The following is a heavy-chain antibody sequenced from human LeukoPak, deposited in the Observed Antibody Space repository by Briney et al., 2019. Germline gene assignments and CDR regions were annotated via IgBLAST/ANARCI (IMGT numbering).Heavy chain of an antibody. D-gene: IGHD4-23*01. CDR2: IYYSGST. Sequence: KASETLSLTCTVSGGSISSGGYYWSWIRQHPGKGLEWIGYIYYSGSTYYNPSLKSRVTISVDTSKNQFSLKLSSVTAADTAVYYCARFFAEVVTGYFDYWGQGTLVTVSS. CDR3: ARFFAEVVTGYFDY. CDR1: GGSISSGGYY. J-gene: IGHJ4*02. V-gene: IGHV4-31*03.